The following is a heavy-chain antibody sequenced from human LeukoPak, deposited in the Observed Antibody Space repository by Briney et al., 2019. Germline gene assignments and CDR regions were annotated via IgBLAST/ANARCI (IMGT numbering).Heavy chain of an antibody. Sequence: PGGSPRLSCVASGFTFSSYAMCWVRQAPGKGLEWVSSITASGDTTYYAGSVRGQFTISRDNSRNTLYLQINSLRAEDTAVYYCVKDGSWAVAAYWGQGTLVTVSS. D-gene: IGHD6-19*01. CDR3: VKDGSWAVAAY. V-gene: IGHV3-23*01. CDR1: GFTFSSYA. CDR2: ITASGDTT. J-gene: IGHJ4*02.